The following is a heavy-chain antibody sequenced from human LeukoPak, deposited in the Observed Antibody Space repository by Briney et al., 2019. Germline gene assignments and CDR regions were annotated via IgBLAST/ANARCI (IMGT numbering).Heavy chain of an antibody. CDR1: GFTFSSYG. CDR2: IRYDGSNK. J-gene: IGHJ4*02. CDR3: AKDLKAARPTDY. D-gene: IGHD6-6*01. Sequence: GGSLRLSCAASGFTFSSYGMHWVRQAPGKGLEWVAFIRYDGSNKYYADSVKGRFTISRDNSKNTLYLQMNSLRAEDTAVYYCAKDLKAARPTDYWGQGTLVTVSS. V-gene: IGHV3-30*02.